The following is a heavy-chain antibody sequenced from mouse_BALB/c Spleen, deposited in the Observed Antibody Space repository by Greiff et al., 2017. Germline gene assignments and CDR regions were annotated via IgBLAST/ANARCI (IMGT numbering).Heavy chain of an antibody. D-gene: IGHD2-1*01. Sequence: EVQRVESGGGLVQPGGSRKLSCAASGFTFSSFGMHWVRQAPEKGLEWVAYISSGSSTIYYADTVKGRFTISRDNPKNTLFLQMTSLRSEDTAMYYCARSGGNYVFHFDYWGQGTTLTVSS. CDR2: ISSGSSTI. J-gene: IGHJ2*01. CDR3: ARSGGNYVFHFDY. CDR1: GFTFSSFG. V-gene: IGHV5-17*02.